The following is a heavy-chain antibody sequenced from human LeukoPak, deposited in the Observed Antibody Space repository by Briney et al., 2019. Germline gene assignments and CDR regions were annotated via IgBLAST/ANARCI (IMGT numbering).Heavy chain of an antibody. J-gene: IGHJ4*02. D-gene: IGHD6-19*01. CDR1: GFTFSRG. V-gene: IGHV3-23*01. CDR2: LSTETDNT. CDR3: ARSPGGWFHDH. Sequence: GGSLRLSCAASGFTFSRGMSWVRQAPGKGLEWVSSLSTETDNTYYAVSVKGRFTISRDISRNTLYLQMNSLRGEDTAVYYCARSPGGWFHDHWGQGTLVAGSS.